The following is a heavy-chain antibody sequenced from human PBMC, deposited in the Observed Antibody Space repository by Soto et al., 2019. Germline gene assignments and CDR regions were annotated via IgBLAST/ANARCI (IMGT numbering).Heavy chain of an antibody. V-gene: IGHV4-4*07. CDR1: GSSISGFY. CDR2: IYATGTT. CDR3: VRDGTKTLRDWFDH. Sequence: XETLSLTCTVSGSSISGFYWSWIRKSAGKGLDWIGRIYATGTTDYNPSLKSRVMMSVDTSKKQFSLKLRSVTAADTAVYYCVRDGTKTLRDWFDHWGQGISVTVSS. D-gene: IGHD1-1*01. J-gene: IGHJ5*02.